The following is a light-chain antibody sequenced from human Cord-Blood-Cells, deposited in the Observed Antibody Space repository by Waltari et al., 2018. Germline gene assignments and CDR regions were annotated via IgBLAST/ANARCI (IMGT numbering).Light chain of an antibody. CDR3: QQRSNWPPIT. Sequence: EIVLTQSPATLYLSPGERATLSCSASQSVSSYLAWYQQTPGQAPRLLIYDASNRATGIPARFSGSGSGTDFTLTISSLEPEDFAVYYCQQRSNWPPITFGQGTRLEIK. V-gene: IGKV3-11*01. CDR2: DAS. CDR1: QSVSSY. J-gene: IGKJ5*01.